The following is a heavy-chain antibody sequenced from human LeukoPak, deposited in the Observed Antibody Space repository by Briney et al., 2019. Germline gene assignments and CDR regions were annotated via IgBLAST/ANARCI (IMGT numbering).Heavy chain of an antibody. J-gene: IGHJ5*02. CDR2: TVYRSKWYY. CDR3: ARSTALVGDDWVDP. Sequence: SQTLSLTCAISGDSVSSNSAAWNWIRQSPSRGLEWLGRTVYRSKWYYDYAVSVQSRITINADTSKNQFSLHLNSATPEDTAVYYCARSTALVGDDWVDPWGQGTLVTVSS. V-gene: IGHV6-1*01. D-gene: IGHD2-21*01. CDR1: GDSVSSNSAA.